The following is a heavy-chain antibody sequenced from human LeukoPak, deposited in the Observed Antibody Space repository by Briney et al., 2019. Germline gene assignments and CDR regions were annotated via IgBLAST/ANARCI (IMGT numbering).Heavy chain of an antibody. J-gene: IGHJ1*01. Sequence: GGSLKLSCAASGLTFSIHWMNWVRQAPGKGLECVANIKQDGSEKYYVDSVKGRFTISRDNAKNSLYLQMNSLRAEDTAVYYCARVNQGRSGYFQHWGQGTLVTVSS. CDR3: ARVNQGRSGYFQH. D-gene: IGHD1-26*01. V-gene: IGHV3-7*01. CDR2: IKQDGSEK. CDR1: GLTFSIHW.